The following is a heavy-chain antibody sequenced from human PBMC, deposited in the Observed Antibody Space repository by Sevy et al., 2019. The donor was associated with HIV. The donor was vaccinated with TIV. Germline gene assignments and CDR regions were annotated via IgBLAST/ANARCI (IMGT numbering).Heavy chain of an antibody. Sequence: GGSLRLSCAASGFTFSSYEMNWVRQAPGKGLEWVSYISSSGSTIYYADSVKGRFTMFRDNAKNSLYLQMNSLRAEDTAVYYCARVFEPITMIVVVAIDYWGQGTLVTVSS. V-gene: IGHV3-48*03. CDR1: GFTFSSYE. CDR3: ARVFEPITMIVVVAIDY. D-gene: IGHD3-22*01. CDR2: ISSSGSTI. J-gene: IGHJ4*02.